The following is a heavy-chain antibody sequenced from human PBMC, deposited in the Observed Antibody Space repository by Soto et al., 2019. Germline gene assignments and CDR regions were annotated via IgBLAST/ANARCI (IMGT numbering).Heavy chain of an antibody. D-gene: IGHD3-10*01. CDR1: GFTFSSYG. CDR2: ISYDGSNK. V-gene: IGHV3-30*03. CDR3: ASPITMVRGVTHDY. J-gene: IGHJ4*02. Sequence: GGSLRLSCAASGFTFSSYGMHWVRQAPGKGLEWVAVISYDGSNKYYADSVKGRFTISRDNSKNTLYLQMNSLRAEDTAVYYCASPITMVRGVTHDYWGQGTLVTVS.